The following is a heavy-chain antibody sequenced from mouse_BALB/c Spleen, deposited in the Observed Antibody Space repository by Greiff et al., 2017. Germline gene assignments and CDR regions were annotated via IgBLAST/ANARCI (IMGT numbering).Heavy chain of an antibody. CDR2: ISDGGSYT. Sequence: EVQLVESGGGLVKPGGSLKLSCAASGFTFSDYYMYWVRQTPEKRLEWVATISDGGSYTYCPDSVKGRFTISRDNAKNNLYLQMSSLKSEDTAMYYCARDGRDGFAYWGQGTLVTVSA. CDR3: ARDGRDGFAY. D-gene: IGHD3-3*01. CDR1: GFTFSDYY. J-gene: IGHJ3*01. V-gene: IGHV5-4*02.